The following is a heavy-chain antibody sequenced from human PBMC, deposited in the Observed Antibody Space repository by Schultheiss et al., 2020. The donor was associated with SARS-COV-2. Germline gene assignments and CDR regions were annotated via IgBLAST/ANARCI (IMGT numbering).Heavy chain of an antibody. D-gene: IGHD1-26*01. CDR1: GFTFSSYG. V-gene: IGHV3-33*01. CDR2: IWYDGSNK. J-gene: IGHJ4*02. CDR3: ARDRSGRYGDRYYFDY. Sequence: GGSLRLSCAASGFTFSSYGMHWVRQAPGKGLEWVAVIWYDGSNKYYADSVKGRFTISRDNSKNTLYLQMNSLRADDTAVYYCARDRSGRYGDRYYFDYWGQGTLVTVSS.